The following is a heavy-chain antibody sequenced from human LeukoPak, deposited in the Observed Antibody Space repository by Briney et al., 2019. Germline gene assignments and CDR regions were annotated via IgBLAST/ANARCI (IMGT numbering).Heavy chain of an antibody. V-gene: IGHV4-34*01. J-gene: IGHJ4*02. Sequence: PSETLSLTCAVYGGSFSGYYWSWIRQPPGKGLEWIGEINHSGSTNYNPSLKSRVTISVDTSKNQISLKLSSVTAADTAVYYCARRGSSGYYYWGQGTLVTVSS. CDR3: ARRGSSGYYY. CDR2: INHSGST. CDR1: GGSFSGYY. D-gene: IGHD3-22*01.